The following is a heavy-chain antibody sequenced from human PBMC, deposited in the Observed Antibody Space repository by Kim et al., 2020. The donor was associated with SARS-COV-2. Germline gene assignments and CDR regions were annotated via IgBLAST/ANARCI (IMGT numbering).Heavy chain of an antibody. Sequence: GGSLRLSCAASGFTFSTYPMHWVLQAPGKGLEWVTFISYDGSNKYYADSVKGRFTISRDNSKNTLYLQMNSLRAEDTAVYYCARFIAVIDGSYWGQGTLVTVSS. J-gene: IGHJ4*02. CDR2: ISYDGSNK. CDR3: ARFIAVIDGSY. V-gene: IGHV3-30-3*01. CDR1: GFTFSTYP. D-gene: IGHD6-19*01.